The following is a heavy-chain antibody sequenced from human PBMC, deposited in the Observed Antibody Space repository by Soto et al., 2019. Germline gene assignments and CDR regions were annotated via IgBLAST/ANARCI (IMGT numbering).Heavy chain of an antibody. J-gene: IGHJ6*04. CDR3: ASDRFHLYRDYYGMDV. CDR2: IKQDGSEK. D-gene: IGHD3-3*01. CDR1: GFTFSSYW. V-gene: IGHV3-7*01. Sequence: GGSLRLSCAASGFTFSSYWMSWVRQAPGKGLEWVANIKQDGSEKYYVDSVKGRFTISRDNAKNSLYLQMNSLRAEDTAVYYCASDRFHLYRDYYGMDVWGKGTTVTVSS.